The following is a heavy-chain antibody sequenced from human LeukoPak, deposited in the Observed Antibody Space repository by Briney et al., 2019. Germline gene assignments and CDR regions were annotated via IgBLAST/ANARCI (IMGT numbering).Heavy chain of an antibody. J-gene: IGHJ4*02. CDR1: GGSISNYY. D-gene: IGHD3-22*01. V-gene: IGHV4-59*01. CDR2: IYYSGST. CDR3: ARYYYDSSGSGYHYDY. Sequence: PSETLSLTCTVSGGSISNYYWSWVRQPPGKGLEWIGYIYYSGSTNYNPSLKSRVTISVDTSKNQFSLKLSSVTAADTAVYYCARYYYDSSGSGYHYDYWGQGTLVTVSS.